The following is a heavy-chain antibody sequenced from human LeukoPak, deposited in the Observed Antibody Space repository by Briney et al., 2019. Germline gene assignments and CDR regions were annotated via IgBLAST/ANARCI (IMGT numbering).Heavy chain of an antibody. J-gene: IGHJ4*02. V-gene: IGHV3-30*03. CDR1: GFTFSSYG. Sequence: PGRSLRLSCAASGFTFSSYGMHWVRQAPGKGLEWVAVISYDGSNKYYADSVKGRFTISRDNSKNTLYLQMNSLRAEDTAVYYCARDEHQYYSESSGRFDFWGQGVLVTVSS. CDR3: ARDEHQYYSESSGRFDF. D-gene: IGHD3-22*01. CDR2: ISYDGSNK.